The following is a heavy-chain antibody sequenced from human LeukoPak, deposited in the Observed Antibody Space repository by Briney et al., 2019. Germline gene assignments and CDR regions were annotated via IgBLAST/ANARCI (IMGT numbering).Heavy chain of an antibody. V-gene: IGHV3-13*01. CDR2: IGTVGDT. D-gene: IGHD1-26*01. Sequence: GGSLRLSCAASGFTFSSSDMHWVRQATGKGLEWVSAIGTVGDTYYAASVKGRFTISRDTSKNKLYLQMNSLRGEDTAVYYCAKDRRVGDFPYYYYYMDAWGKGTTVTVSS. CDR3: AKDRRVGDFPYYYYYMDA. J-gene: IGHJ6*03. CDR1: GFTFSSSD.